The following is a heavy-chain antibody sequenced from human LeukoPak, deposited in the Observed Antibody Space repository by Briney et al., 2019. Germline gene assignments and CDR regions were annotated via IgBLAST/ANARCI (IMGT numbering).Heavy chain of an antibody. Sequence: ASVKVSCKASGYTFTSYGISWVRQAPGQGPEWMGWISAYNGNTNYAQKLQGRVTMTTDTSTSTAYMELSSLSSEDTAMYYCAGEPSLHSSSSYNYWGQGTLVTVSS. V-gene: IGHV1-18*01. CDR1: GYTFTSYG. CDR3: AGEPSLHSSSSYNY. D-gene: IGHD6-6*01. J-gene: IGHJ4*02. CDR2: ISAYNGNT.